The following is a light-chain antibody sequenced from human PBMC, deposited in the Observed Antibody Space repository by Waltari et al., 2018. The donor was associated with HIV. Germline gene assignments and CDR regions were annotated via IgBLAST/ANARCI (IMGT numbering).Light chain of an antibody. CDR3: QTWDSTTVV. CDR2: EDT. V-gene: IGLV3-1*01. Sequence: SFELTQPPSVSVSPGQTASITCSGDKLGDKYSCWYQQKPGQSPVLVIYEDTKRPSGCPERFSASNSGQTATLSISGTQAMDEADYYCQTWDSTTVVFGGGTKLTVL. J-gene: IGLJ2*01. CDR1: KLGDKY.